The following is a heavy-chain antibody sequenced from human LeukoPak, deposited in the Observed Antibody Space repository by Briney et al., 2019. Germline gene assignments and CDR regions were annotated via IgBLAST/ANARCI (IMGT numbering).Heavy chain of an antibody. CDR3: TTVYYTLLPGYLNQMDV. J-gene: IGHJ6*04. Sequence: ASVKVSCKVSENTVTEVAIHWVRQTGEGLEWMGGFHPKDADMIYAQKFQGRVTMTQDTSTDTAYMELSSQRSEDTAIYYCTTVYYTLLPGYLNQMDVWGKGTTVTISS. V-gene: IGHV1-24*01. CDR1: ENTVTEVA. D-gene: IGHD3-9*01. CDR2: FHPKDADM.